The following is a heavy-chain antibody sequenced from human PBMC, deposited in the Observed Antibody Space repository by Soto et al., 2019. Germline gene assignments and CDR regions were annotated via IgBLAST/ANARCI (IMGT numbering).Heavy chain of an antibody. CDR2: IIPIFGAA. CDR1: GGTFSSYT. Sequence: QVQLVQSGAEVKKPGSSVKVSCKASGGTFSSYTMSWVRQAPGQGLEWMGGIIPIFGAAKNAQKFQDRLTVTADESTSTAYMELRSLRSEDSAVYYCAQDASRNSLAYWGQGTLVIVSS. J-gene: IGHJ4*02. V-gene: IGHV1-69*01. D-gene: IGHD2-15*01. CDR3: AQDASRNSLAY.